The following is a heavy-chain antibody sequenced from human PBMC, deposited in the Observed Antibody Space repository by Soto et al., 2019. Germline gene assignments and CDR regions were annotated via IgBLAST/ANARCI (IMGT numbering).Heavy chain of an antibody. CDR2: INPNSGGT. Sequence: RASVKVSCKASGYTFTGYYMHWVRQAPGQGLEWMGWINPNSGGTNYAQKFQGRVTMTRDTSISTAYTELSRLRSDDTAVYYCARQKSIAVAGTGSYWGQGTLVTVSS. V-gene: IGHV1-2*02. J-gene: IGHJ4*02. CDR1: GYTFTGYY. D-gene: IGHD6-19*01. CDR3: ARQKSIAVAGTGSY.